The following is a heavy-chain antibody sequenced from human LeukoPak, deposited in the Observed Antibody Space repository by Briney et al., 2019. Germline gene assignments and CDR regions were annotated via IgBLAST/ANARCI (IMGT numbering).Heavy chain of an antibody. CDR2: ISDSGVTA. CDR1: GFTFSNYA. Sequence: GGSLRLSCVVSGFTFSNYAMSWVRQAPGQGLDWVSAISDSGVTAYYADSVKGRFTISRDNSKSTLYPQMNSLRAEDTAVYYCANLNAPYWGNFDYWGQGTLVTVSS. V-gene: IGHV3-23*01. J-gene: IGHJ4*02. D-gene: IGHD3-16*01. CDR3: ANLNAPYWGNFDY.